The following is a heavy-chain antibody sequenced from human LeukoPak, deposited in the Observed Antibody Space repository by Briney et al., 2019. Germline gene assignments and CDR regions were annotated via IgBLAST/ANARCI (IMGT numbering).Heavy chain of an antibody. D-gene: IGHD1-14*01. CDR2: IIPIFGTA. J-gene: IGHJ4*02. V-gene: IGHV1-69*13. CDR3: ARGSNRLYFDY. CDR1: GYNFNGYF. Sequence: SVKVSCKASGYNFNGYFIHWVRQAPGQGLEWMGGIIPIFGTANYAQKFQGRVTITADESTSTAYMELSSLRSEDTAVYYCARGSNRLYFDYWGQGTLVTVSS.